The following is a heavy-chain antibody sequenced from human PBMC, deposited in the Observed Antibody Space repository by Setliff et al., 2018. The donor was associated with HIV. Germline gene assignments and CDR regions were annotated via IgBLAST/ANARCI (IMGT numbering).Heavy chain of an antibody. Sequence: GGSLRLSCAASGFIFRNAWMSWVRQGPGKGLEWVGRIKSKADGGTTDYAASVKGRFTISRDDSKNTLYLQMNSLKIEDTAVYYCTTWDKGSVWFGELLVSPDVFDIWGQGALVTVSS. D-gene: IGHD3-10*01. J-gene: IGHJ3*02. V-gene: IGHV3-15*01. CDR3: TTWDKGSVWFGELLVSPDVFDI. CDR2: IKSKADGGTT. CDR1: GFIFRNAW.